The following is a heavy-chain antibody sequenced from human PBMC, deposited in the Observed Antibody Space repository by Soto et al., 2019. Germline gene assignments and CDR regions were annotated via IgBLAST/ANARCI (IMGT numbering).Heavy chain of an antibody. J-gene: IGHJ5*01. D-gene: IGHD2-2*01. CDR3: VRDQKYFRVNGNWFDS. Sequence: ASVKVSRKAPGYTSADFGISWVRQAPGQGLEWMGWVSGNNGASNPAPKVQGRITMTLDTSTGVSYMALRSLRSDDTAIYYCVRDQKYFRVNGNWFDSWGQGTLVTVSS. CDR1: GYTSADFG. CDR2: VSGNNGAS. V-gene: IGHV1-18*04.